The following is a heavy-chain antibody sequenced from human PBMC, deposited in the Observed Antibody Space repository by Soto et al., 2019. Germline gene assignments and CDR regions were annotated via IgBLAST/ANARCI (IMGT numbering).Heavy chain of an antibody. CDR3: AKDTTGTYRGADFDS. CDR2: ISRSGDST. J-gene: IGHJ4*02. V-gene: IGHV3-23*01. D-gene: IGHD1-26*01. CDR1: GFTFSSYA. Sequence: EVQLLESGGGLAQPGGSLRLSCAASGFTFSSYAMTWVRQAPGKGLEWVSSISRSGDSTYYTDSVKGRFTISRDNSKYTLDLQLNSLRAEDTAVYYCAKDTTGTYRGADFDSWGQGSLVTVSS.